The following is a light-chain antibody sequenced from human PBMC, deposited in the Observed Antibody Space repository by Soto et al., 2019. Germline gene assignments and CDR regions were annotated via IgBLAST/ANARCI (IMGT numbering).Light chain of an antibody. J-gene: IGKJ5*01. CDR3: QQYGSSR. V-gene: IGKV3-20*01. CDR1: QSVSSSY. CDR2: GAS. Sequence: VLTQSPGTLSLSPGERATLSCMASQSVSSSYLAWYQQKPGQAPRLLIYGASSRATGIPDRFSGSGSGTDFTLTISRLEPEDFAVYYCQQYGSSRFGQGTRLANK.